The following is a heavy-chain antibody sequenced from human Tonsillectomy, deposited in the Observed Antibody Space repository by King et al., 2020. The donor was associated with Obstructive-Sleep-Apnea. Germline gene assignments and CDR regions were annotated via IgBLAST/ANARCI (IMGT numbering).Heavy chain of an antibody. D-gene: IGHD2-8*01. CDR3: ARDLMRHDYYYGLDV. J-gene: IGHJ6*02. V-gene: IGHV1-69*01. CDR1: GGTFSNYA. CDR2: ILPVLGTA. Sequence: QLVQSGAEVKKPGSSVKVSCKASGGTFSNYAISWVRQAPGQGLEWMGGILPVLGTANYAQRFQDRVTITADESTSTAYVELSSLRSEDTAVYYCARDLMRHDYYYGLDVWGQGTTVTVSS.